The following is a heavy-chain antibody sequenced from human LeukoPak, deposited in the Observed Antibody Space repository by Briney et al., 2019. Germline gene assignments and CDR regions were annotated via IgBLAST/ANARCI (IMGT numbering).Heavy chain of an antibody. Sequence: GESLKISCKGSGYSFTSYWIGWVRQMPGKGLEWMGIIYLGDSDTRSSPSFQGQVTISADKPISTAYLQCSSLKASDTAMYYCARHPTRALNWFDPWGQGTLVTVSS. CDR3: ARHPTRALNWFDP. V-gene: IGHV5-51*01. CDR2: IYLGDSDT. CDR1: GYSFTSYW. D-gene: IGHD3-10*01. J-gene: IGHJ5*02.